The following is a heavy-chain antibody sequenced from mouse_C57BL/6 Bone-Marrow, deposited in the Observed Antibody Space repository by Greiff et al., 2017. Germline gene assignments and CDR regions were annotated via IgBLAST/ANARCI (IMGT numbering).Heavy chain of an antibody. J-gene: IGHJ1*03. CDR2: IHPNSGST. V-gene: IGHV1-64*01. D-gene: IGHD2-4*01. CDR3: ARGPLNYYDYDWYFDV. Sequence: VQLQQPGPELVKPGASVKLSCKASGYTFTSYWLHWVKQRPGQGLEWIGMIHPNSGSTSYNEKFKSKATLTVGKSSSTAYMQLSSLTSEDSAVYYCARGPLNYYDYDWYFDVWGTGTTVT. CDR1: GYTFTSYW.